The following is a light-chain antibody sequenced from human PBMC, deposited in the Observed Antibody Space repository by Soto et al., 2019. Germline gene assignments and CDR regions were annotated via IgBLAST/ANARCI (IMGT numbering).Light chain of an antibody. J-gene: IGKJ5*01. V-gene: IGKV3-20*01. CDR2: GTS. Sequence: EIVLTQSPATLSLSPGERATLSCRASQSVGSYLAWYQQRPGQAPRLLIYGTSSRATGIPDRFSGSGSGTDFTLTISRLEPEDFAVYFCQRYGSSPLITFGQGTRLEIK. CDR3: QRYGSSPLIT. CDR1: QSVGSY.